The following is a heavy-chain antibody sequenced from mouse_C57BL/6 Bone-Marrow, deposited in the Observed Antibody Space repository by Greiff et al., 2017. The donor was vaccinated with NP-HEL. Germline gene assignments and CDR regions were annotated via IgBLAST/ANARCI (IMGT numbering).Heavy chain of an antibody. Sequence: VQLQESGPGLVQPSQSLSLTCTVSGFSLTSYGVHWVRQSPGKGLEWLGVIWSGGSTDYNAAFISRLSISKDNSKSQFFIKMNSLKADDTAIYYCARTGNGGKFDYWGQGTTLTVSS. J-gene: IGHJ2*01. V-gene: IGHV2-2*01. D-gene: IGHD4-1*01. CDR2: IWSGGST. CDR1: GFSLTSYG. CDR3: ARTGNGGKFDY.